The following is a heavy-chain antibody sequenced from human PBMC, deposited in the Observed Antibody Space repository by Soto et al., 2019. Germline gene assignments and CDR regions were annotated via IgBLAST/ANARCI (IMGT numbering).Heavy chain of an antibody. CDR1: GFTFDDYT. V-gene: IGHV3-43*01. D-gene: IGHD1-26*01. J-gene: IGHJ4*02. CDR3: AKDITSLGPSGSYPDY. CDR2: ISWDGGST. Sequence: GGSLRLSCAASGFTFDDYTMHWVRQAPGKGLEWVSLISWDGGSTYYADSVKGRFTISRDNSKNSLYLQMNSLRTEDTALYYCAKDITSLGPSGSYPDYWGQGTLVTVSS.